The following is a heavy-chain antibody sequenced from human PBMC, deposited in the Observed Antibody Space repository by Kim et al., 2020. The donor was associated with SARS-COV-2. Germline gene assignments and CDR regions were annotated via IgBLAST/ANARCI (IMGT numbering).Heavy chain of an antibody. V-gene: IGHV5-10-1*01. CDR2: YT. Sequence: YTTYRPSFQGHVTIFSDKSISTAYLQWNSLKASDTAIYYCARRVTGGSFDYWGQGSLVTVSS. CDR3: ARRVTGGSFDY. D-gene: IGHD7-27*01. J-gene: IGHJ4*02.